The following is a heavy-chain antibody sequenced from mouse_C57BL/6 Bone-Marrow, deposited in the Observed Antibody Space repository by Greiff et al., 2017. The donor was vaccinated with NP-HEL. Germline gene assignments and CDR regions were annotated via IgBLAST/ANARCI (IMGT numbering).Heavy chain of an antibody. D-gene: IGHD1-1*01. CDR2: LYPGDGDT. Sequence: QVQLQQSGAELVKPGASVKISCKASGYAFSSYWMNWVKQRPGKGLEWIGQLYPGDGDTNYNGKFKGKATLTADKSSSTAYMQLSSLTSEDSAVYFCARMDYGSSYDFDDWGQGTTLTVSS. CDR3: ARMDYGSSYDFDD. CDR1: GYAFSSYW. J-gene: IGHJ2*01. V-gene: IGHV1-80*01.